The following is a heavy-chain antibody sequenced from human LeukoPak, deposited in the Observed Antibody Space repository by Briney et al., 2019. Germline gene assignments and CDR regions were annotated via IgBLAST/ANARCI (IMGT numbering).Heavy chain of an antibody. CDR2: ISAYNGNT. CDR3: ARTPSEYSSGWTYYYYYGMDV. V-gene: IGHV1-18*01. CDR1: GYTFTSYG. D-gene: IGHD6-19*01. J-gene: IGHJ6*02. Sequence: GASVKVSCKASGYTFTSYGISWVRQAPGQGLEWMGWISAYNGNTNYAQKLQGRVTMTTDTPTSTAYMELRSLRSDDTAVYYCARTPSEYSSGWTYYYYYGMDVWGQGTTVTVSS.